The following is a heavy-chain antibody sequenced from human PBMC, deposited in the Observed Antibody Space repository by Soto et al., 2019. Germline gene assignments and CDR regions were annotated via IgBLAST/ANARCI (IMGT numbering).Heavy chain of an antibody. CDR2: IKQGGNEK. D-gene: IGHD3-16*01. CDR3: VGALTYEVPYYYYGMDV. Sequence: XGSLRLACAAAGVSFSTYLMSWVRQAPGKGLEWVANIKQGGNEKFYVDSVKGRFTISRDNDKKSLYLQMDSLRVEDTAVYYCVGALTYEVPYYYYGMDVWGQGTTVTVSS. CDR1: GVSFSTYL. V-gene: IGHV3-7*01. J-gene: IGHJ6*02.